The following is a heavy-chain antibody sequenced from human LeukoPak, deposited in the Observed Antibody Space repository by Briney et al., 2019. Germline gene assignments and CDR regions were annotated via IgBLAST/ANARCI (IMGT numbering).Heavy chain of an antibody. V-gene: IGHV1-69*13. CDR1: GGTFSSYA. CDR3: ARDLRRAAAGLDY. CDR2: IIPIFGTA. J-gene: IGHJ4*02. Sequence: SVKVSCKASGGTFSSYAVSWVRQAPGQGLEWMGGIIPIFGTANYAQKFQGRVTITADESTSTAYMELSSLRSEDTVVYYCARDLRRAAAGLDYWGQGTLVTVSS. D-gene: IGHD6-13*01.